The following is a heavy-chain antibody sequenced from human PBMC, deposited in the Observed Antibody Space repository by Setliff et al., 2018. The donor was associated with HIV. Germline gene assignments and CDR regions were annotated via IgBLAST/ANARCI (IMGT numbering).Heavy chain of an antibody. D-gene: IGHD2-2*01. CDR2: IYHSEYT. CDR3: ARGHCSGTNCYGVDYYGMDV. J-gene: IGHJ6*02. V-gene: IGHV4-59*11. CDR1: GGSISSHY. Sequence: SETLSLTCTVSGGSISSHYWSWIRQPPGKGLEWIGSIYHSEYTNYNPSLKSRVSMSVDKSKNQFSVKLTSVTAADTAVYYCARGHCSGTNCYGVDYYGMDVWGQGTTVTVSS.